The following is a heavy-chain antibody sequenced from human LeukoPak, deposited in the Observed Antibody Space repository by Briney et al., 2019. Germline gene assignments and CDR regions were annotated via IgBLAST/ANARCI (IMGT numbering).Heavy chain of an antibody. D-gene: IGHD1-26*01. J-gene: IGHJ4*02. V-gene: IGHV1-2*02. CDR1: GYTFTSYD. CDR2: INPNSGGT. Sequence: ASVKVSCKASGYTFTSYDINWVRQATGQGLEWMGWINPNSGGTNYAQKFQGRVTMTRDTSISTAYMELSRLRSDDTAVYYCATWELKYYFDYWGQGTLVTVSS. CDR3: ATWELKYYFDY.